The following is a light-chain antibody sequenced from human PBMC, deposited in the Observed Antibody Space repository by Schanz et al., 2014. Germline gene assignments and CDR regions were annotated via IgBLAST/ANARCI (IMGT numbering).Light chain of an antibody. J-gene: IGKJ2*01. V-gene: IGKV1-5*03. CDR2: KAS. Sequence: DILMTQSPSSLSASVGDRVSITCRASQNINNWLAWYQQKPGRAPNLLIYKASILANGVPSRFSGIGSETDFTLSISSLQPDDFATYFCQQYSTHSFTFGQGTKLEIK. CDR1: QNINNW. CDR3: QQYSTHSFT.